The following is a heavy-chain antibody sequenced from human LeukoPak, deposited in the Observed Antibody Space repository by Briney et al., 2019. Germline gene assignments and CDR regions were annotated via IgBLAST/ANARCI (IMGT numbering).Heavy chain of an antibody. CDR3: ARVENYDFWSGYPFDP. Sequence: SETLSLTYTVSGGSISSYYWSWIRQPPGMGLEWIGYSYYSGSTNYNPSLKSRVTISVDTSKNQFSLKLSSVTAADTAVYYCARVENYDFWSGYPFDPWGQGTLVTVSS. D-gene: IGHD3-3*01. CDR1: GGSISSYY. V-gene: IGHV4-59*01. CDR2: SYYSGST. J-gene: IGHJ5*02.